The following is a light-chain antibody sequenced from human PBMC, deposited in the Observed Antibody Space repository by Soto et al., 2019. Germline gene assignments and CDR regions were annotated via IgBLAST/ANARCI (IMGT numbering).Light chain of an antibody. V-gene: IGKV4-1*01. J-gene: IGKJ4*01. CDR1: QSVLYSSNNKNY. CDR3: QQYYNTPFS. CDR2: WAS. Sequence: DIVMTQSPDSLAVSLGERATINCKSSQSVLYSSNNKNYLGWYQQKPGQSPKLLIYWASTRESGVPDRFSGSGSGTDFTLTISSLQAEDVAVYYCQQYYNTPFSFGGGTKVEIK.